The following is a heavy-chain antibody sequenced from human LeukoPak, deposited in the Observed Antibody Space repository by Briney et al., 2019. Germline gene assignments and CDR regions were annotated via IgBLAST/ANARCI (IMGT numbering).Heavy chain of an antibody. CDR1: GFIFRNYA. V-gene: IGHV3-49*04. Sequence: GGSLRLSCAASGFIFRNYAMHWVRQAPGKGLEWVGFIRNKAYGGTTQYAASVKGRFTISRDESKSIAYLQMNSLKTEDSAVYYCTREIDSGSYYVDYWGQGTLVTVSS. D-gene: IGHD1-26*01. J-gene: IGHJ4*02. CDR3: TREIDSGSYYVDY. CDR2: IRNKAYGGTT.